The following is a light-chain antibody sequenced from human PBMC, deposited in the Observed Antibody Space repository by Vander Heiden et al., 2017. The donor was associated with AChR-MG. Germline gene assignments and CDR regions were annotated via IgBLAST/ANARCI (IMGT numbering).Light chain of an antibody. V-gene: IGKV2-28*01. CDR1: QSLLHSNGYNY. Sequence: DIVMTQSPLSLPVTPGEPASISCRSSQSLLHSNGYNYLDWYLQKPGQSPQLLIYLGSNRASGVPDRFSGSGSGTDFTLKISRVEAEDVGVYYCRQALQTRQTFDPETKLEIK. CDR2: LGS. CDR3: RQALQTRQT. J-gene: IGKJ2*01.